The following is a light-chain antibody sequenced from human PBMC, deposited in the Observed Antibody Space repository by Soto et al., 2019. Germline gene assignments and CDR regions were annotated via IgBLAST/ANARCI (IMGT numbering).Light chain of an antibody. CDR3: QQYYNWPQLT. CDR1: QSVSSS. J-gene: IGKJ4*01. CDR2: GAY. V-gene: IGKV3-15*01. Sequence: IVVTQSPATLSVSPGETVTLSCRVSQSVSSSLAWYQQKPGQAPRLLISGAYTRATGIPVRFSGSGSGTEFTLTISGLQSEDFAVYYCQQYYNWPQLTFGGGTRVEIE.